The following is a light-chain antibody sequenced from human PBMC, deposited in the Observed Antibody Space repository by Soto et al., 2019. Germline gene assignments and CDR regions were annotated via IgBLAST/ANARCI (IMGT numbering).Light chain of an antibody. CDR3: HQRNQ. V-gene: IGKV3D-11*03. Sequence: EIVMTQSPATLSVSPGERATLSCRASQSVSSNLAWYQQKPGQPPRLLIYDSTNRATGIPARFSGSRSGTDFTLTISSVEPEDFAMYYCHQRNQFGQGTRLEI. CDR1: QSVSSN. CDR2: DST. J-gene: IGKJ5*01.